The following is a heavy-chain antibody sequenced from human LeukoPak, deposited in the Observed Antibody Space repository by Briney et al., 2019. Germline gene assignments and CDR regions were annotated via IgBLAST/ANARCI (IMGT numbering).Heavy chain of an antibody. CDR2: IYYSGST. J-gene: IGHJ6*02. V-gene: IGHV4-59*01. D-gene: IGHD2-8*01. CDR1: GGSISSYY. Sequence: SETLSLTCSVSGGSISSYYWSWIRQPPGKGLEWIGYIYYSGSTNYNPSLKSRVTISVDTSKNQFSLKLSSVTAADTAVYYCARGGYYTNGVCYTRFAYYYYYGMDVWGQGTTVTVSS. CDR3: ARGGYYTNGVCYTRFAYYYYYGMDV.